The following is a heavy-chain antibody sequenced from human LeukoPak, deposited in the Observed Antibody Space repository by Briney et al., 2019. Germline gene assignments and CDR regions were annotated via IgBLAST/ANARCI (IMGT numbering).Heavy chain of an antibody. CDR1: GGSVGSNY. J-gene: IGHJ1*01. CDR2: ISYSGDT. Sequence: PSETLALTCSVSGGSVGSNYLSWVRQPPGKGLEWIGYISYSGDTKYNPSLKSRLSMSVDTSKNQCSLMLTSVTAADTAVYYCARGSGWYPHWGQGTLVTVSS. D-gene: IGHD6-19*01. CDR3: ARGSGWYPH. V-gene: IGHV4-59*02.